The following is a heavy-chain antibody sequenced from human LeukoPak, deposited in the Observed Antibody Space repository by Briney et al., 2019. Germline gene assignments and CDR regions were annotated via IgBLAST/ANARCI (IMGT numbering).Heavy chain of an antibody. D-gene: IGHD3-22*01. CDR1: GYTCTSYD. V-gene: IGHV1-8*01. CDR2: MNPNSGNT. Sequence: GASVKVFCKAAGYTCTSYDINWVRQATGQGLEWMGWMNPNSGNTGYAQKFQGRVTMTRDTSTSTVYMELSSLRSEDTAVYYCARGQAGYDSSGYSGGAFDYWGQGTLVTVSS. J-gene: IGHJ4*02. CDR3: ARGQAGYDSSGYSGGAFDY.